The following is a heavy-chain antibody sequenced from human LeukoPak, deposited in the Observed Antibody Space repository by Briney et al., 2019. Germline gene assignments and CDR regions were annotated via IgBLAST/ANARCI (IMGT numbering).Heavy chain of an antibody. J-gene: IGHJ5*02. Sequence: SETLSLTCAVYGGSFSGYYWSWIRQPAGKGLEWIGRIYTTGTTNYNPSLKSRVTMSLDTSKNQFSLRLTSVTAADTAVYYCARGASGDNWFDPWGQGTLVTVSS. V-gene: IGHV4-59*10. CDR3: ARGASGDNWFDP. CDR2: IYTTGTT. D-gene: IGHD1-26*01. CDR1: GGSFSGYY.